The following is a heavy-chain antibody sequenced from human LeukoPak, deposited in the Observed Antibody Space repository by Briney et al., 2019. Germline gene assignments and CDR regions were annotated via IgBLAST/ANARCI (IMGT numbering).Heavy chain of an antibody. J-gene: IGHJ4*02. D-gene: IGHD6-13*01. CDR3: ARVAPAGTCFDY. CDR1: GFTVSSNY. CDR2: IYDGDST. Sequence: GGSLRLSCAASGFTVSSNYLSWVRQAPGKGLEWVSVIYDGDSTYYPDSVKGRFTISRDNSRSTLFLQMTSLRAEDTAVYYCARVAPAGTCFDYWGQGTLVTVSS. V-gene: IGHV3-66*01.